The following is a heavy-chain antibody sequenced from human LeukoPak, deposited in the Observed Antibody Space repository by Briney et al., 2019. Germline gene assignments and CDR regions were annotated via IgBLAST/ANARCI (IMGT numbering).Heavy chain of an antibody. J-gene: IGHJ4*02. D-gene: IGHD3-3*01. CDR3: ARERRVLRFLEWAARVDY. Sequence: PSQTLFLTCTVSGGSISSGSYYWSWIRQPAGKGLEWIGRIYTSGSTNYNPSLKSRVTISVDTSKNQFSLKLSSVTAADTAVYYCARERRVLRFLEWAARVDYWGQGTLVTVSS. V-gene: IGHV4-61*02. CDR1: GGSISSGSYY. CDR2: IYTSGST.